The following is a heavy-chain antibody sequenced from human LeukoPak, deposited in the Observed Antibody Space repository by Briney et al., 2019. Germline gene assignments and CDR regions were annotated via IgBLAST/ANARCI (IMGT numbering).Heavy chain of an antibody. Sequence: KPGGSLRLSCAASGFTFSTYRMNWVRQAPGKGLEWVSSITSSSTYIYYADSVKGRFTISRDNANNSLYLQMNSLSAEDTAVYYCARDRFASGSYRHFDLWGQGTLVTVSS. CDR3: ARDRFASGSYRHFDL. D-gene: IGHD1-26*01. V-gene: IGHV3-21*01. J-gene: IGHJ4*02. CDR2: ITSSSTYI. CDR1: GFTFSTYR.